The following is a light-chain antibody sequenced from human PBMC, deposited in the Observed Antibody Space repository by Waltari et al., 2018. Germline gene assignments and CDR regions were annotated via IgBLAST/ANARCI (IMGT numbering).Light chain of an antibody. V-gene: IGKV3D-15*01. J-gene: IGKJ4*01. Sequence: EIVVTQSPAALSLSPGDRVTISCRASQSVRNNFAWYQQKPGQAPRLLIFDASTRATGIPARFGGSGSGTEFTLTISSLQPEDFATYYCQQSYMTPLTFGGGTKVEIK. CDR1: QSVRNN. CDR3: QQSYMTPLT. CDR2: DAS.